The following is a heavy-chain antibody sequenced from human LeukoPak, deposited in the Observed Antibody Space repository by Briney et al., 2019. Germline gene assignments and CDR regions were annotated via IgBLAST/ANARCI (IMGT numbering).Heavy chain of an antibody. Sequence: GGSLTLSCAASGFTFSKAWMRWARQAPGKGLECVGRIKSKTDGGTTDYAAPVKGRFTISREDSQNTLYLQMNSLKTEDTAVYYCSYFYDSSGYPQFDYWGQGTLVTVSS. J-gene: IGHJ4*02. CDR1: GFTFSKAW. D-gene: IGHD3-22*01. V-gene: IGHV3-15*01. CDR2: IKSKTDGGTT. CDR3: SYFYDSSGYPQFDY.